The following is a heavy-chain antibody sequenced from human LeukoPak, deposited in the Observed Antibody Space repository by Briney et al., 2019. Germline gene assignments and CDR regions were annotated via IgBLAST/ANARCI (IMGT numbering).Heavy chain of an antibody. D-gene: IGHD5-12*01. CDR3: TRGATASFDP. V-gene: IGHV3-74*01. CDR1: GFTFSNYW. CDR2: INNDGSDT. J-gene: IGHJ5*02. Sequence: GGSLRLSCAASGFTFSNYWMHWVRQAPGKGLVWVSRINNDGSDTVYADSVKGRSAISRDNAKNTLYLQMNSLRAEDTAIYYCTRGATASFDPWGQGTLVTVS.